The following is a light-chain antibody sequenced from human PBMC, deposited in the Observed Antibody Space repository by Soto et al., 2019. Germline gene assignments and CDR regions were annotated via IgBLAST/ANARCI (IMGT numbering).Light chain of an antibody. V-gene: IGKV3-15*01. CDR3: QQYNNWPPIT. CDR1: QSVSGN. J-gene: IGKJ5*01. Sequence: EIVMTQSPATLSVSPGERATLSCRASQSVSGNLAWYQQKPGQAPRLLIYGAFTRVSGIPARFSGSGSGTEVTLTICSRQSEDFAVYYCQQYNNWPPITFGQGTRLEI. CDR2: GAF.